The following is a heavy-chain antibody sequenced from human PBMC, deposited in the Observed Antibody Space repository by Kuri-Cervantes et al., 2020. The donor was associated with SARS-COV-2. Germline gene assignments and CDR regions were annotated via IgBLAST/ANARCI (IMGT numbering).Heavy chain of an antibody. Sequence: SVKVSCKASGYSFTYRRLHWVRQAPGQALEWVGLITPFNGNTDHAQKFQDRVTITGDRSMNTAYMELTSLRSEDTAMYYCARYASMPPHFLYYYYMDVWGKGTTVTVSS. CDR1: GYSFTYRR. J-gene: IGHJ6*03. V-gene: IGHV1-45*02. CDR3: ARYASMPPHFLYYYYMDV. CDR2: ITPFNGNT. D-gene: IGHD2/OR15-2a*01.